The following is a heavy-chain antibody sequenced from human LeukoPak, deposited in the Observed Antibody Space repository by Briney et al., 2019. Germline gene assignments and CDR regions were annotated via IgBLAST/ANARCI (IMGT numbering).Heavy chain of an antibody. Sequence: ASVKVSCKASGYTFTGYYMHWVRQAPGQGLEWMGWINPNSGGTNYAQKFQGWVTMTRDTSISTAYMELSRLRSDDTAVYYCARDAADDSSGYYGYYGMDVWGQGTTVTVSS. J-gene: IGHJ6*02. CDR1: GYTFTGYY. CDR2: INPNSGGT. D-gene: IGHD3-22*01. CDR3: ARDAADDSSGYYGYYGMDV. V-gene: IGHV1-2*04.